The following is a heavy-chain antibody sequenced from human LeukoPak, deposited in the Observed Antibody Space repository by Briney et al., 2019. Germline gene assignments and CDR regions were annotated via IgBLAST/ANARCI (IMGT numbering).Heavy chain of an antibody. CDR1: GFTFSSYA. CDR3: AKVSLESLYGGGYFDY. Sequence: GGSLRLSCAASGFTFSSYAMSWVRQAPGKGLEWVSAISGSGGSTYYADSVKGRFTISRDNSKNTLYLKMNSLRAEDTAVYYCAKVSLESLYGGGYFDYWGQGTLVTVSS. J-gene: IGHJ4*02. D-gene: IGHD1-1*01. V-gene: IGHV3-23*01. CDR2: ISGSGGST.